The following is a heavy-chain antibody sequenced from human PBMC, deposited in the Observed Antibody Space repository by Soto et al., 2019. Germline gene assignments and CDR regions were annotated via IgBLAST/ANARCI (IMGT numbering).Heavy chain of an antibody. V-gene: IGHV3-66*01. CDR1: GFTVSSNY. CDR3: ARGLNRYYFDH. CDR2: IYSGGNT. Sequence: PGGSLRLSCAVSGFTVSSNYMSWVRQAPGKGLEWVSVIYSGGNTYYADSVKDRFTISRDNSKNTLYLEVNSPRAEDTAVYYCARGLNRYYFDHWGQGALVTVSS. J-gene: IGHJ4*02.